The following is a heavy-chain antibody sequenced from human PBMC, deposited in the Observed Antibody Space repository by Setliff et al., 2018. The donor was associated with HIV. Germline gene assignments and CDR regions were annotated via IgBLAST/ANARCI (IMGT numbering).Heavy chain of an antibody. CDR3: AKDHGPPDSNFWIDPLYMDV. Sequence: ASVKVSCKASGYLFTGYYINWVRQATGQGLEWMGWINPNNGASNYAQRFQGRVTMTRDTSISTAYMELSRLRSDDTAVYYCAKDHGPPDSNFWIDPLYMDVWGKGTTVTVSS. CDR1: GYLFTGYY. D-gene: IGHD3-3*01. J-gene: IGHJ6*03. CDR2: INPNNGAS. V-gene: IGHV1-2*02.